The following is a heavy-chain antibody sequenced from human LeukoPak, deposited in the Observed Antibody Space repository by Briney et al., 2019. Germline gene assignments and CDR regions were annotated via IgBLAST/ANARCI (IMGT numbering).Heavy chain of an antibody. CDR3: AGVVPSTEWGVDY. CDR2: IYNSESS. J-gene: IGHJ4*02. V-gene: IGHV4-59*01. D-gene: IGHD2-2*01. CDR1: GGSINSYY. Sequence: KPSETLSLTCTVSGGSINSYYWNWIRQPPGKELEWIAYIYNSESSNYNPSLKSRVTISLDTSKSQFSLKLSSVTAADTAIYYCAGVVPSTEWGVDYWGQGTLVTVSS.